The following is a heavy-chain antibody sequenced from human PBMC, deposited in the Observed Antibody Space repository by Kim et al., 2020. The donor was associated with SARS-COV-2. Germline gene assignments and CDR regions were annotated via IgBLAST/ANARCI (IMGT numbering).Heavy chain of an antibody. Sequence: GGSLRLSCTASGFTFGDYAMSWFRQAPGKGLEWVGFIRSKAYGGTTEYAASVQGRFTISRDDSKSIAYLQMNSLKTEDTAVYYCTRDRRVVWFGEFGYYFGMDVWGQGTTVTVSS. J-gene: IGHJ6*02. CDR3: TRDRRVVWFGEFGYYFGMDV. D-gene: IGHD3-10*01. CDR1: GFTFGDYA. V-gene: IGHV3-49*03. CDR2: IRSKAYGGTT.